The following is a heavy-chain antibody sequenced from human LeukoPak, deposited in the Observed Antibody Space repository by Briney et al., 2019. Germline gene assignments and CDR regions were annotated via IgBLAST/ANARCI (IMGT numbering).Heavy chain of an antibody. Sequence: GRSLRLSCAASGFTFSSYAMHWVRQAPGKGLEWVAVISYDGSNKYYADSVKGRFTISRDNSKNTLYLQMNSLRAEDTAVCYCAKDLSNYDSSGYGPFDPWGQGTLVTVSS. J-gene: IGHJ5*02. CDR3: AKDLSNYDSSGYGPFDP. CDR2: ISYDGSNK. CDR1: GFTFSSYA. V-gene: IGHV3-30-3*01. D-gene: IGHD3-22*01.